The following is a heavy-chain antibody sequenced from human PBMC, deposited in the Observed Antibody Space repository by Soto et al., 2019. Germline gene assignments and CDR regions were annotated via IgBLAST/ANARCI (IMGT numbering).Heavy chain of an antibody. CDR2: IYYSGST. V-gene: IGHV4-39*01. CDR1: GGSISSSSYY. Sequence: SETLSLTCTVSGGSISSSSYYWGWIRQPPGKGLEWIGSIYYSGSTYYNPSLKSRVTISVDTSKNQFSLKLSSVTAADTAVYYCARLGGSGSYYNDDYWGQGTLVTVSS. CDR3: ARLGGSGSYYNDDY. D-gene: IGHD3-10*01. J-gene: IGHJ4*02.